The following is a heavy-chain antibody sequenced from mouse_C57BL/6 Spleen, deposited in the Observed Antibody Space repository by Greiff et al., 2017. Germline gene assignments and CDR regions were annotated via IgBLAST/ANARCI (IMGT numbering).Heavy chain of an antibody. V-gene: IGHV1-75*01. Sequence: QVQLQQSGPELVKPGASVKISCKASGYTFTDYYINWVKQRPGQGLEWIGWIFPGSGSTYYNEKFKGKATLTVDKSSSTAYMLLSSLTSEDSAVYFCARNGAAAGTGYAMDYWGQGTSVTVSS. CDR1: GYTFTDYY. D-gene: IGHD2-14*01. CDR2: IFPGSGST. CDR3: ARNGAAAGTGYAMDY. J-gene: IGHJ4*01.